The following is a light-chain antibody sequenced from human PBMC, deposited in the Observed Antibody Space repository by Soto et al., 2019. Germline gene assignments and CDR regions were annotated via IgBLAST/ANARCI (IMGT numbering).Light chain of an antibody. Sequence: DIQMTQSPSSLSASVGDRVTITCRASQSISSYLNWYQQTPGKAPKRLIYAASSLQSGVPSRFSGSGSGTDFTLTISSLQPEDVATYYCKQSYSTPRTFGQGTKVEIK. V-gene: IGKV1-39*01. CDR1: QSISSY. J-gene: IGKJ1*01. CDR3: KQSYSTPRT. CDR2: AAS.